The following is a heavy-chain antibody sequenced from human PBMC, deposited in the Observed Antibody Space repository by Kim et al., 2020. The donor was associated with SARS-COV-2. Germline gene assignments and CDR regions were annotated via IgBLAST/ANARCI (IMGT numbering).Heavy chain of an antibody. CDR3: ERDQAARFDY. D-gene: IGHD2-15*01. CDR2: ISSSSSSM. J-gene: IGHJ4*02. CDR1: GFTFSSAS. Sequence: GGSLRLSCAASGFTFSSASMNWVRQAPGKGLEWVGCISSSSSSMYYEDSVKGRFSISRENDKKSQYLQLNSLRDEATAADYCERDQAARFDYWGQGSLVT. V-gene: IGHV3-48*02.